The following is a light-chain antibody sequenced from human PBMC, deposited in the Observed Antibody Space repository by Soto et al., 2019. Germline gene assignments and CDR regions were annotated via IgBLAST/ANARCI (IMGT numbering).Light chain of an antibody. V-gene: IGLV1-40*01. J-gene: IGLJ1*01. Sequence: QSVLTQPPSVSGAPGQRVTISCTGSSSNSGAGYDVHWYQQLPGAAPKLLIYGNSNRPSGVPDRFSGSKSGTSASLAITGLQAEVEADYYCQSYDSSLSGSKVFGTGTKLTVL. CDR3: QSYDSSLSGSKV. CDR1: SSNSGAGYD. CDR2: GNS.